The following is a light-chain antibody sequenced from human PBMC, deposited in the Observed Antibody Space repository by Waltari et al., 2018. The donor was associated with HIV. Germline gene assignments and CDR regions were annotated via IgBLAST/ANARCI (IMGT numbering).Light chain of an antibody. J-gene: IGLJ2*01. Sequence: SYELTQPPSVAVSPGQTARITCTGDALPNKYDSWYQQKSGQAPVLVIYEDSKRPSGFPERFSGSSSGTTATLTISGAQVEDEADYYCYSTDNSGHHRVFGTGTKLTVL. V-gene: IGLV3-10*01. CDR1: ALPNKY. CDR3: YSTDNSGHHRV. CDR2: EDS.